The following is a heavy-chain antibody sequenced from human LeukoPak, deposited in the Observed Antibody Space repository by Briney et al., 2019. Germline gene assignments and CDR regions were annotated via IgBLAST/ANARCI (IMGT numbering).Heavy chain of an antibody. Sequence: ASVKVSCKASGYTFTSYNVTWVRQAPGQGLEWMGWISPYIGNTKYAQQFQGRVIMTTDTPVSTAYMHLRSLRPDDTAVYYCARRDLHTGFDYWGQGTLVTVSS. D-gene: IGHD5-18*01. V-gene: IGHV1-18*01. CDR1: GYTFTSYN. CDR2: ISPYIGNT. CDR3: ARRDLHTGFDY. J-gene: IGHJ4*02.